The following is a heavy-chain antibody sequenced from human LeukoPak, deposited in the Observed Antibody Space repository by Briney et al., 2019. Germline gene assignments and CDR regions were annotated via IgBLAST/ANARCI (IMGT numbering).Heavy chain of an antibody. J-gene: IGHJ4*02. D-gene: IGHD3-10*01. V-gene: IGHV4-38-2*02. CDR2: INHSGTT. CDR3: ARDCPSGYFDY. CDR1: GYSMNSGHY. Sequence: SETLSLTYTVSGYSMNSGHYWAWIRQSPGKGLEWIGSINHSGTTFYNPSLNSRVTISVDTSKSQFSLMLTSVTAADTAVYYCARDCPSGYFDYWGQGTPVTVSS.